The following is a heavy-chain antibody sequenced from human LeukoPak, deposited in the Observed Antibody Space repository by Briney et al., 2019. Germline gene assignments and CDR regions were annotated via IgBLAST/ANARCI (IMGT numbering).Heavy chain of an antibody. J-gene: IGHJ6*03. CDR2: INHSGST. D-gene: IGHD3-3*01. CDR3: AREYPQPKSYYDFWSGYSTTLYYYYYYYMDV. V-gene: IGHV4-34*01. Sequence: PSETLSLTCAVYGGSFSGYYWSWIRQPPGKGLEWIGEINHSGSTNYNPSLKSRVTISVDTSKNQFSLKLSSVTAADTAVYYCAREYPQPKSYYDFWSGYSTTLYYYYYYYMDVWGKGTTVTVSS. CDR1: GGSFSGYY.